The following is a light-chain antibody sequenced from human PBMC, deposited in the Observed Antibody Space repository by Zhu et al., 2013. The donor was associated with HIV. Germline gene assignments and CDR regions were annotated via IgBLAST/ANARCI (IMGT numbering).Light chain of an antibody. CDR2: AAS. CDR1: QDIDRY. J-gene: IGKJ4*01. V-gene: IGKV1-9*01. CDR3: QQYNSYSLT. Sequence: DIQLTQSPSLLSASVGDRVTITCRASQDIDRYLAWYQQTPGKAPTLLVYAASTTQSGVPSRFSGSGSGTEFTLTISSLQPDDFATYYCQQYNSYSLTFGGGTEVDIK.